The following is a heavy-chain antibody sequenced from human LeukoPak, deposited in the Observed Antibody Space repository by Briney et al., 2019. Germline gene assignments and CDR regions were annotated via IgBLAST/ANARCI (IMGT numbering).Heavy chain of an antibody. CDR2: ISSNGGST. Sequence: GGPLRLSCAASGFTFSSYAMHWVRQAPGKGLEYVSAISSNGGSTYYANSVKGRFTISRDNSKNTLYLQMGSLRAEDMAVYYCARDRADYWGQGTLVTVSS. CDR1: GFTFSSYA. J-gene: IGHJ4*02. D-gene: IGHD3-10*01. CDR3: ARDRADY. V-gene: IGHV3-64*01.